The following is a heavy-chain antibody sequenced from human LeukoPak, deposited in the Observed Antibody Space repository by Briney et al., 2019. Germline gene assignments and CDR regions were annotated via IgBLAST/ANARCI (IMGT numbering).Heavy chain of an antibody. V-gene: IGHV3-74*01. CDR2: INGDGRNI. CDR1: GFTFSSYW. CDR3: AKDLFLYYYDSSGYRGPLDY. J-gene: IGHJ4*02. D-gene: IGHD3-22*01. Sequence: GGSLRLSCVASGFTFSSYWMHWVRQDPRKGLVWVPRINGDGRNINYADSVRGRFTISRDNSKNTLYLQMNSLRAEDTAVYYCAKDLFLYYYDSSGYRGPLDYWGQGTLVTVSS.